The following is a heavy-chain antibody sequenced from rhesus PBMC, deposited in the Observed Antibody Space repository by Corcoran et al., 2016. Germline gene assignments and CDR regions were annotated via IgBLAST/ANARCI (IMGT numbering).Heavy chain of an antibody. CDR2: ISYTVGST. J-gene: IGHJ4*01. D-gene: IGHD3-16*01. CDR3: ARDFTYYYSGSYGLDY. CDR1: GFSFSDYY. Sequence: EVQLVESGGGLAKPGGSLRLSCAASGFSFSDYYMYWVRQAPGKGLGWVSGISYTVGSTYYADSVKGRFTISRENAKNTLYLQMDSLRAEDTAVYYCARDFTYYYSGSYGLDYWGQGVLVTVSS. V-gene: IGHV3S18*01.